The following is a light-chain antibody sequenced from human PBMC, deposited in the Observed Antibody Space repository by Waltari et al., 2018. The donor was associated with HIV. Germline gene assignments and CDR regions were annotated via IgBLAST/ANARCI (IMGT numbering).Light chain of an antibody. Sequence: EIVLTQSPGTLSLSPRERVTLSCRASQSVSSSYLAWYQQKPGQAPRLLIYGASSRATGIPDRFSGSGSGTDFTLTISRLEPEDFAVYYCRQYGSSTGTFGQGTKVEIK. CDR1: QSVSSSY. CDR3: RQYGSSTGT. J-gene: IGKJ1*01. CDR2: GAS. V-gene: IGKV3-20*01.